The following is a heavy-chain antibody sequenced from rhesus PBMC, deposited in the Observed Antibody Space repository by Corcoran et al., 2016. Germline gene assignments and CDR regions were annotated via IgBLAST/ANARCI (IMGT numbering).Heavy chain of an antibody. J-gene: IGHJ2*01. CDR1: GGSISSNY. D-gene: IGHD4-23*01. Sequence: QVQLQESGPGLVKPSETLSLTCAVSGGSISSNYWSWIRQPPGKGLECIGLISGSGRSTDYNPSLKSRVTSSPDTSKNQFSLKLSSVTAADTAVYYCARGSNYARYFDLWGPGTPITISS. V-gene: IGHV4-173*01. CDR2: ISGSGRST. CDR3: ARGSNYARYFDL.